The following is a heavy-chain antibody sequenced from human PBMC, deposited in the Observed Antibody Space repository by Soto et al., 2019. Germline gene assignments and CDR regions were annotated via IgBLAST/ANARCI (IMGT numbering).Heavy chain of an antibody. CDR3: ARGYGDYILRYFQH. CDR1: GGSFSGYY. D-gene: IGHD4-17*01. V-gene: IGHV4-34*01. J-gene: IGHJ1*01. CDR2: INHSGST. Sequence: PSETLSLTCAVYGGSFSGYYWSWIRQPPGKGLEWIGEINHSGSTNYNPSLKSRVTISVDTSKNQFSLKLSSVTAADTAVYYCARGYGDYILRYFQHWGQGTLVTVSS.